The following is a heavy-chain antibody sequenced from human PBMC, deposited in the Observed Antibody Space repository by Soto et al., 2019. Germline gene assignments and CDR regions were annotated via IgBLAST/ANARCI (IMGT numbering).Heavy chain of an antibody. D-gene: IGHD5-18*01. CDR2: INHSGST. CDR1: RGSFSGFY. CDR3: ARGRSYVYGNHFYGIAV. V-gene: IGHV4-34*01. Sequence: SETLSLTCGVYRGSFSGFYWTWIRQTPGKGLEWIGEINHSGSTNYNPSFKNRVTISVDRSTNYFSLKMTSVTAADAAVYYCARGRSYVYGNHFYGIAVCVQGNTVTV. J-gene: IGHJ6*02.